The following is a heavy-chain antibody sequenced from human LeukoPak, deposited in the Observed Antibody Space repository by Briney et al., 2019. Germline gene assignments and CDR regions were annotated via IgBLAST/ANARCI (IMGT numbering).Heavy chain of an antibody. V-gene: IGHV3-21*01. Sequence: GGSLRLSCAASGFTFSSNTMNWVRQAPGKGLEWVSPISSSSSYIYHADSVKGRFTISRDNAKKSLYLQMNSLRAEDTAVYYCARGTRDCTNGVCFAFDIWGQGTMVTVSS. CDR1: GFTFSSNT. CDR3: ARGTRDCTNGVCFAFDI. CDR2: ISSSSSYI. J-gene: IGHJ3*02. D-gene: IGHD2-8*01.